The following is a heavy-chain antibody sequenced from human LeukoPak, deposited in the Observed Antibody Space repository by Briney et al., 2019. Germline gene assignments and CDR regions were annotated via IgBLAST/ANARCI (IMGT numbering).Heavy chain of an antibody. Sequence: SETLSLTCTVSGGSISSYYWSWIRQPPGKGLEWIGYIYYSGSTNYNPSLKSRVTISVDTSKNQFSLKLSSVTAADTAVYFCASGKYRYGDNWFDPWGQGTLVTVSS. CDR2: IYYSGST. CDR1: GGSISSYY. V-gene: IGHV4-59*08. D-gene: IGHD5-18*01. CDR3: ASGKYRYGDNWFDP. J-gene: IGHJ5*02.